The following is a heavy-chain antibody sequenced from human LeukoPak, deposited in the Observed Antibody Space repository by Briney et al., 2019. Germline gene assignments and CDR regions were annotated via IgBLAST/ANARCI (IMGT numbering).Heavy chain of an antibody. J-gene: IGHJ4*02. CDR3: ARDVMVRGVIRALLF. CDR1: GGTFSSYA. Sequence: GASVKVSCKASGGTFSSYAISWVRQAPGQGLEWMGGTIPIFGTANYAQKFQGRVTITADESTSTAYMELSSLRSDDTAVYYCARDVMVRGVIRALLFWGQGTLVTVSS. D-gene: IGHD3-10*01. V-gene: IGHV1-69*13. CDR2: TIPIFGTA.